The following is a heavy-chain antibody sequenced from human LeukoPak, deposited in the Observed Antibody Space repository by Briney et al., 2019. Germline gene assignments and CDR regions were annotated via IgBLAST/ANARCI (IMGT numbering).Heavy chain of an antibody. CDR2: IKQDGSEK. CDR3: VGGYGWLPDY. V-gene: IGHV3-7*04. Sequence: GGSLRLSCAGYGITLSELWMNWVRQVPGKGLEWVANIKQDGSEKKYVDSVKGRFTISRDNAKNSVYLQMNNLRVDDTAVYYCVGGYGWLPDYWGQGALVTVSS. J-gene: IGHJ4*02. D-gene: IGHD6-19*01. CDR1: GITLSELW.